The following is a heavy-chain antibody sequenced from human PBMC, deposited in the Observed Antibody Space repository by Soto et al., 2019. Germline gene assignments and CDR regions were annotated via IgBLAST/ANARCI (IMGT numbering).Heavy chain of an antibody. D-gene: IGHD6-19*01. CDR1: GGTFSSSA. V-gene: IGHV1-69*13. Sequence: GASVTVSCKASGGTFSSSAISWVRQAPGQGLEWMGGIIPIFGTANYAQKFQGRVTITADESTSTAYMELSSLSSEDTAVYYCARPPGLVLGWFDPWGQGTLVTFSS. J-gene: IGHJ5*02. CDR2: IIPIFGTA. CDR3: ARPPGLVLGWFDP.